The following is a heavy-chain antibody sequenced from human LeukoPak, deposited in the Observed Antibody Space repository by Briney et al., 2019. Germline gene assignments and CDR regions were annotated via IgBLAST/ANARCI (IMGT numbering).Heavy chain of an antibody. CDR1: GFTFSSYW. D-gene: IGHD4-11*01. V-gene: IGHV3-74*01. CDR2: INSDGSRT. J-gene: IGHJ4*02. Sequence: PGGSLRLSYAASGFTFSSYWMHWVRQAPGKGLMWVSRINSDGSRTTYADSVRGRFTISRDNAKSTLYLQMNSLRAEDTAAYYCARVRDDYTYFDCWGQGTLVTVSS. CDR3: ARVRDDYTYFDC.